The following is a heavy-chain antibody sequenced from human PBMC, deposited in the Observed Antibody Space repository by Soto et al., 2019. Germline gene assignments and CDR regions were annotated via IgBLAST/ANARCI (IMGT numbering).Heavy chain of an antibody. D-gene: IGHD2-21*02. CDR3: ARSIVVVTALDY. J-gene: IGHJ4*02. V-gene: IGHV1-3*05. CDR2: INAGNGNT. Sequence: QVQLVQSGAEEKKPGASVKVSCKASGYTFTSYAMHWVRQAPGQRLEWMGWINAGNGNTKYSQKFQGRVTTTRDTSASTAYMELNSLRSEDTALYYCARSIVVVTALDYWGQGTLVTVSS. CDR1: GYTFTSYA.